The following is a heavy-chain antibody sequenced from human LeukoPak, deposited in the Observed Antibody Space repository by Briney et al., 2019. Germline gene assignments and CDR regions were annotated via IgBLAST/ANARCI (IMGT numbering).Heavy chain of an antibody. CDR3: ARLGGYNYDFDY. CDR1: GGSISNYY. V-gene: IGHV4-59*08. D-gene: IGHD5-18*01. Sequence: SETLSLTCTVSGGSISNYYGNWIRQPPKEVMEWVGHISYSGGTKYNPSLQSRVTISIDTSKNQSALKLSCGTAADTAVYYCARLGGYNYDFDYWGQGTLVTVSS. J-gene: IGHJ4*02. CDR2: ISYSGGT.